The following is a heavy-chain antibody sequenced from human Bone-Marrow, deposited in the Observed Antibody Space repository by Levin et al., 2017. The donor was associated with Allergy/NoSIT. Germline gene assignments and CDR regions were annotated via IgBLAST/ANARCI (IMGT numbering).Heavy chain of an antibody. V-gene: IGHV3-74*01. CDR1: GFTFSSYW. D-gene: IGHD3-16*02. CDR2: INSDGSST. J-gene: IGHJ4*02. Sequence: PGGSLRLSCAASGFTFSSYWMHWVRQAPGKGLVWVSRINSDGSSTSYADSVKGRFTISRDNAKNTLYLQMNSLRAEDTAVYYCARDYMASFGGVIVSNYFDYWGQGTLVTVSS. CDR3: ARDYMASFGGVIVSNYFDY.